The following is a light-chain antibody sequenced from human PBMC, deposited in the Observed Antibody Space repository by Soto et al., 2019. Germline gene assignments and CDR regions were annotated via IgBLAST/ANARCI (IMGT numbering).Light chain of an antibody. CDR1: TSNIGANP. Sequence: QAVVTQPPSASGTPGQRVTMSCSGATSNIGANPVNWYRQLPGTAPKLLIYTNDQRPSGVPDRFSGSKSGTSASLAISGLQSEDEADYYCAAWDDSLRGCVFGGGTKLTVL. CDR3: AAWDDSLRGCV. CDR2: TND. V-gene: IGLV1-44*01. J-gene: IGLJ3*02.